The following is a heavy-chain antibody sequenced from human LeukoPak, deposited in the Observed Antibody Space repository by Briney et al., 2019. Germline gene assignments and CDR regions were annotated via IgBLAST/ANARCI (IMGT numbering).Heavy chain of an antibody. CDR2: IFPILGMA. CDR1: GGTFSSYA. J-gene: IGHJ4*02. V-gene: IGHV1-69*04. Sequence: SVKVSCQASGGTFSSYAISGVREAPGQGVEWVGRIFPILGMANYAQEFQGRVTITADKYTSTADMELSSLRSEDRAVYYCAWCGYSSPSIKEVCYFDYWGQGTLVTVSS. D-gene: IGHD5-12*01. CDR3: AWCGYSSPSIKEVCYFDY.